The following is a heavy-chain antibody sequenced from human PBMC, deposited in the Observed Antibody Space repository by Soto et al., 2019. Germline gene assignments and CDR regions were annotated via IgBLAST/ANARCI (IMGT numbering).Heavy chain of an antibody. Sequence: QVQLLESGGGLVKPGGSLRLSCAASGFTFSDYYMSWIRQAPGKGLECVAYISVSSTYANYADSVEGRFTISRDNAENSLFLQISSLRADDTAVYYCARGVRYYSSEKPANFDYWGQGALVTVSS. CDR3: ARGVRYYSSEKPANFDY. J-gene: IGHJ4*02. D-gene: IGHD3-10*01. CDR2: ISVSSTYA. CDR1: GFTFSDYY. V-gene: IGHV3-11*05.